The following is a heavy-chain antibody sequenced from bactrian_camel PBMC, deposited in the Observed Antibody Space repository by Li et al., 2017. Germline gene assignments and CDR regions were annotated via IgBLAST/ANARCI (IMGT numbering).Heavy chain of an antibody. Sequence: VQLVESGGDSVQSGGSLRLSCAASGSTYSRSYMGRFRQAPGKEREGVAAITSAGSTIYADSVKGRFTISQDKAKNTVYLHLNSLKPEDTAMYYCAALGGRMTTALVLSIMARRATFGYWGQGTQVTVS. CDR3: AALGGRMTTALVLSIMARRATFGY. CDR2: ITSAGST. V-gene: IGHV3S53*01. CDR1: GSTYSRSY. J-gene: IGHJ6*01. D-gene: IGHD3*01.